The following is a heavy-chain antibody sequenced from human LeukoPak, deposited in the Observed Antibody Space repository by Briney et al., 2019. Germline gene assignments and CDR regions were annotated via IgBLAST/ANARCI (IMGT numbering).Heavy chain of an antibody. J-gene: IGHJ4*02. V-gene: IGHV3-30-3*01. CDR3: ARDADTAMAYYFDY. Sequence: GGSLRLSCAASGFTFSSYAMHWVRQAPGKGLEWVAVISYDGSNKYYADSVKGRFTISRDNSKNTLYLQMNSLRAEDTAVYYCARDADTAMAYYFDYWGQGTLVTVSS. D-gene: IGHD5-18*01. CDR2: ISYDGSNK. CDR1: GFTFSSYA.